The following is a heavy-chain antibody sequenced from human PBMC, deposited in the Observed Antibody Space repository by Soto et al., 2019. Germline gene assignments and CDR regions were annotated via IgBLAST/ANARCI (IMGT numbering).Heavy chain of an antibody. Sequence: PSETLSLTCTVSGGSISSYDWSWIRQPPGKGLEWIGYIYYSRSINYNPSLKSRVTISVDTSKNQFSLKLSSVTVADTAVYYCVRGSDPYKCGFWGQGALVTVSS. CDR2: IYYSRSI. V-gene: IGHV4-59*12. CDR3: VRGSDPYKCGF. CDR1: GGSISSYD. J-gene: IGHJ4*02. D-gene: IGHD6-25*01.